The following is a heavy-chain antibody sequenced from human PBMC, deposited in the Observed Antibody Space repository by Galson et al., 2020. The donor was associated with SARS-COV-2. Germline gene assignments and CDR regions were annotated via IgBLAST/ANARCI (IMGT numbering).Heavy chain of an antibody. CDR2: IYYSGST. CDR3: ASVEYSSAPLVGYYGMDV. J-gene: IGHJ6*02. V-gene: IGHV4-59*08. CDR1: GGSISSYY. D-gene: IGHD6-6*01. Sequence: ETLETLSLTCTVPGGSISSYYWSWIRQPPGKGLEWIGYIYYSGSTNYNPSLKRRVTISVDTSKNQFSLKLSSVTAADTAVYYCASVEYSSAPLVGYYGMDVWGQGTTVTVSS.